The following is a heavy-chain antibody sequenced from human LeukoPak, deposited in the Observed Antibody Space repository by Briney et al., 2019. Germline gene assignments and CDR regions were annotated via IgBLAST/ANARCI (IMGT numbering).Heavy chain of an antibody. V-gene: IGHV3-33*06. CDR1: GFTFSSYG. J-gene: IGHJ6*03. CDR2: IWYDGSNK. Sequence: GGSLRLCCAASGFTFSSYGMHWVRQAPGKGLEWVAVIWYDGSNKYYADSVKGRFTISRDNSKNTLYLQMNSLRAEDTAVYYCAKDPHPDYYYYCMDVWGKGTTVTVSS. CDR3: AKDPHPDYYYYCMDV.